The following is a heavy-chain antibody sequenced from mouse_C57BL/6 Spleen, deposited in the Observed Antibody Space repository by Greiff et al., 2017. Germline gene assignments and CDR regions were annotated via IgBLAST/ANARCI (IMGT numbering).Heavy chain of an antibody. J-gene: IGHJ4*01. CDR3: ARTSMITPYAMDY. CDR2: INPNYGTT. Sequence: VQLQQSGPELVKPGASVKISCKASGYSFTDYNMNWVKQSNGKSLEWLGVINPNYGTTSYNQKFKGKATLTVDQTSSTAYMQLNSLTSEDSAVYYCARTSMITPYAMDYWGQGTSVTVSS. D-gene: IGHD2-4*01. CDR1: GYSFTDYN. V-gene: IGHV1-39*01.